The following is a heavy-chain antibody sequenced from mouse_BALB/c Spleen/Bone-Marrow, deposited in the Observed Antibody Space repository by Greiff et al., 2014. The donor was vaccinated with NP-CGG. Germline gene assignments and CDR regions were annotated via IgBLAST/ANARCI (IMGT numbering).Heavy chain of an antibody. CDR2: ISYSGST. Sequence: VQLQQPGPSLVKPSQTLSLTSSVTGDSITSGYWNWIRKFPGNKFEYMGYISYSGSTYYNPSLKSRISITRDTSKNQYYLHLNSVTTEDTATYYCSRGRYGNTMHYWGQGTSVTVSS. CDR3: SRGRYGNTMHY. J-gene: IGHJ4*01. V-gene: IGHV3-8*02. D-gene: IGHD2-10*02. CDR1: GDSITSGY.